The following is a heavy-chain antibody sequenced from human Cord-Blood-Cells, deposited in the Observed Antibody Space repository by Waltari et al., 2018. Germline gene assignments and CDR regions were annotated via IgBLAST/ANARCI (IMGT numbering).Heavy chain of an antibody. CDR1: GGSFSGYY. J-gene: IGHJ6*03. Sequence: QVQLQQWGAGLLKPSETLSLTCAVYGGSFSGYYWSWIRQPPGKGLDWIGEINHSGSTNYNPSLKSRVTISVDTSKNQFSLKLSSVTAADTAVYYCARSSYYYYYMDVWGKGTTVTVSS. V-gene: IGHV4-34*01. CDR3: ARSSYYYYYMDV. CDR2: INHSGST.